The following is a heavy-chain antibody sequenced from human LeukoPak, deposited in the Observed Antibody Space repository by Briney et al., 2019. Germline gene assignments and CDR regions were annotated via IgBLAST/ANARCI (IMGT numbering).Heavy chain of an antibody. Sequence: GGSLRLSCSASEFTFSGYTMNWVRQAPGKGLEWVSSISSSSGYIYYADSLKGRFTISRDNAMNSLYLQMNSLRAEDTAVYYCARGRGGNYFDYWGQGTLVTVSS. CDR3: ARGRGGNYFDY. CDR1: EFTFSGYT. D-gene: IGHD3-10*01. V-gene: IGHV3-21*01. J-gene: IGHJ4*02. CDR2: ISSSSGYI.